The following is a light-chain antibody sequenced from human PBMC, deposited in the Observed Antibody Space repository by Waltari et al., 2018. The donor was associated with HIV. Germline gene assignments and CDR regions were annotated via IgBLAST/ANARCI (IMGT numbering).Light chain of an antibody. Sequence: DIVMTQSPDSLAVSLGERATINCKSSQSVLYSSNNKNYLAWYQQKPGQPPKLLIYWASTLESGVPDRFSGSGSGTDFTLTISSLQAEDVAVYYCQQYYSNPPYIFGQGTKLEIK. CDR2: WAS. J-gene: IGKJ2*01. CDR1: QSVLYSSNNKNY. V-gene: IGKV4-1*01. CDR3: QQYYSNPPYI.